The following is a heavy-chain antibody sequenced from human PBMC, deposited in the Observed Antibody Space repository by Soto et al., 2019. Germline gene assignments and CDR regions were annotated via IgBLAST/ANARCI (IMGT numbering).Heavy chain of an antibody. Sequence: PGGSLRLSCAASGFTVSTNYMTWVRQSPGKGLEWVSLIYSGGGTYYADSVKGRFTISRDNSKNTLYLQMNSLRAEDTAVYYFARGGSGMRLGRAYYYYGMDVWGQGTTVTVSS. D-gene: IGHD3-10*01. CDR1: GFTVSTNY. CDR3: ARGGSGMRLGRAYYYYGMDV. J-gene: IGHJ6*02. V-gene: IGHV3-53*01. CDR2: IYSGGGT.